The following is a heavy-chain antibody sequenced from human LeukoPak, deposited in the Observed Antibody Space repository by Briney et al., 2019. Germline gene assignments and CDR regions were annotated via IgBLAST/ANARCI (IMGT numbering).Heavy chain of an antibody. Sequence: ASVKDSCKASGYTFTSYGISWVRQAPGQGLEWMGWISAYNGNTNYAQKLQGRVTMTTDTSTSTAYMELRSLRSDDTAVYYCARLYYDILTGAFDIWGQGTMVTVSS. V-gene: IGHV1-18*01. CDR1: GYTFTSYG. CDR2: ISAYNGNT. D-gene: IGHD3-9*01. J-gene: IGHJ3*02. CDR3: ARLYYDILTGAFDI.